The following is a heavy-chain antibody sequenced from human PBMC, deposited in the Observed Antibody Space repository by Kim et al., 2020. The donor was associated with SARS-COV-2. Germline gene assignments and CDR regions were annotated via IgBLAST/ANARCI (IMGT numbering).Heavy chain of an antibody. J-gene: IGHJ6*02. CDR3: AKDIWDYSGMDV. CDR1: GFGFSTNA. V-gene: IGHV3-23*01. D-gene: IGHD3-10*01. Sequence: GGSLRLSCAASGFGFSTNAMGWVRQAPGKGLEWVSSICGAGTAPYYADSVRGRFTISRDIGKSTLHLQMNSLRAEDTALYYSAKDIWDYSGMDVWGQGTTVTVSS. CDR2: ICGAGTAP.